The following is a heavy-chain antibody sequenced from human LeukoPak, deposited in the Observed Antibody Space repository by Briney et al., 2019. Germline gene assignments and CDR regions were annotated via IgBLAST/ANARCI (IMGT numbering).Heavy chain of an antibody. Sequence: SETLSLTCTVSGGSISSYYWSWIRQPPGKGLEWVGYIYYSGSTNYNPSLKSRVTISVDTSKNQFSLKLSSVTAADTAVYYCARSGPYSSSYPFDYWGQGTLVTVSS. CDR1: GGSISSYY. CDR3: ARSGPYSSSYPFDY. D-gene: IGHD6-6*01. V-gene: IGHV4-59*01. CDR2: IYYSGST. J-gene: IGHJ4*02.